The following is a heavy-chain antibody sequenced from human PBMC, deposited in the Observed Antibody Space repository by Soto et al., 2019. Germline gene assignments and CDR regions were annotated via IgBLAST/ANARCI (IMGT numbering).Heavy chain of an antibody. CDR1: GFTFSNYA. J-gene: IGHJ1*01. Sequence: PGGSLRLSCAASGFTFSNYALHWVRQAPAKGLEWVAVISYDGSNKYYADSVKGRFTISRDNSENTRYLQMNTLRADDTAVYFCARDGGPLYCSGGSCYAGEYFQHWGLGTLVTV. D-gene: IGHD2-15*01. CDR3: ARDGGPLYCSGGSCYAGEYFQH. CDR2: ISYDGSNK. V-gene: IGHV3-30*01.